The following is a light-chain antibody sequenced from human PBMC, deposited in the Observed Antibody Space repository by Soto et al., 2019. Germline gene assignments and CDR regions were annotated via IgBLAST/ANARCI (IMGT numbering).Light chain of an antibody. CDR2: GAS. CDR1: QSVSSTS. CDR3: QQAET. V-gene: IGKV3-20*01. Sequence: EVVLTQSPGPLSLSPGERVTILCLASQSVSSTSLAWYQQKPGQTPRLLIYGASSRATGTPDRFSGSGFGTDFTLTISSLQPEDFATYYCQQAETLGQGTKVDIK. J-gene: IGKJ1*01.